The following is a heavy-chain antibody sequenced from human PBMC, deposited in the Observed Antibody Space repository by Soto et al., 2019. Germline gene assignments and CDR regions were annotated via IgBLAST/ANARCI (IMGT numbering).Heavy chain of an antibody. J-gene: IGHJ4*02. CDR1: GGSISSYY. Sequence: SETLSLTCTVSGGSISSYYWSWIRQPPGKGLEWIGYIYYSGSTNYNPSLKIRVTISVDTSKNQFSLKLSSVTAADTAVYYCATYDCWSGYLPDWGKGTLVTVSS. CDR2: IYYSGST. V-gene: IGHV4-59*13. CDR3: ATYDCWSGYLPD. D-gene: IGHD3-3*01.